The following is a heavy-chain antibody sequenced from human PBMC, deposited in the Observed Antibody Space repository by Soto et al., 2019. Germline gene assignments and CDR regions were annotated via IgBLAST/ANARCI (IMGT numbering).Heavy chain of an antibody. D-gene: IGHD6-19*01. V-gene: IGHV3-9*01. CDR3: AKEIRIIAVAGAFDY. Sequence: SGGSLRLSCAASGFTFDDYAMHWVRQAPGKGLEWVSGISWNSGSIGYADSVKGRFTISRDNAKNSLYLQMNSLRAGGTVLYYYAKEIRIIAVAGAFDYLGQGTLVTVSS. CDR1: GFTFDDYA. J-gene: IGHJ4*02. CDR2: ISWNSGSI.